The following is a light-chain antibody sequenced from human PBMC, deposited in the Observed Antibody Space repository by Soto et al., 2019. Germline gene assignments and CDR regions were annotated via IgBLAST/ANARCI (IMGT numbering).Light chain of an antibody. CDR1: QSVSSSY. J-gene: IGKJ1*01. CDR2: GAS. CDR3: QQYGSSRT. V-gene: IGKV3-20*01. Sequence: EIVFTQSPGTLSLSPGARATLSCRASQSVSSSYLAWYQQKPGQAPRLLIYGASSRATGIPDRFSGSGSGTDLTLTISRLEPEDFAVYYCQQYGSSRTFGQGTKVDIK.